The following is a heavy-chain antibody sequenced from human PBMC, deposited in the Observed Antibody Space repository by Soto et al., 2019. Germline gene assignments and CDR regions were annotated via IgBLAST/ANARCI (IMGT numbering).Heavy chain of an antibody. CDR2: IIPIFGTA. CDR1: GGTFSSYA. CDR3: ARSGSSSSAFDY. J-gene: IGHJ4*02. V-gene: IGHV1-69*13. Sequence: ASVKVSCKASGGTFSSYAISWVRQAPGQGLEWMGGIIPIFGTANYAQKFQGRVTITADESTSTAYMELSSLRSEDTAVYYCARSGSSSSAFDYWGQGTLVTSPQ. D-gene: IGHD6-6*01.